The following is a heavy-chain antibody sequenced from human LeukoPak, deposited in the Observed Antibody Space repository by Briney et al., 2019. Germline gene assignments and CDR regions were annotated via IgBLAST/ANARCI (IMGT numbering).Heavy chain of an antibody. CDR1: GFTVSSNY. V-gene: IGHV3-53*01. CDR2: IFCRGST. Sequence: GGSLRLSCAASGFTVSSNYMSWVRQAPGKGMDWVSVIFCRGSTYYPASVTGRFTISRDNSKNTLYLQMNSLRAEDTAVYYCARGNLPLDYWGQGTLVTVSS. CDR3: ARGNLPLDY. J-gene: IGHJ4*02. D-gene: IGHD1-14*01.